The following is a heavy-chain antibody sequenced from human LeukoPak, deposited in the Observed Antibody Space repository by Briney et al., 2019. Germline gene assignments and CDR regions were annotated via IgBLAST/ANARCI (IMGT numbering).Heavy chain of an antibody. V-gene: IGHV4-59*12. D-gene: IGHD1-7*01. CDR3: ARSITGTTEFWFDP. J-gene: IGHJ5*02. Sequence: PSETLSLTCTVSGGSISTYYWSWIRQPPGKGLEWIGHIYYSGSTNYNPSLKSRVTISVDRSKNQFSLKLSSVTAADTAVCYCARSITGTTEFWFDPWGQGTLVTVSS. CDR2: IYYSGST. CDR1: GGSISTYY.